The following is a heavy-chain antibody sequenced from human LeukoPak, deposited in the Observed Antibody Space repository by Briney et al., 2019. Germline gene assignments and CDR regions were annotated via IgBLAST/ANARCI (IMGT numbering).Heavy chain of an antibody. CDR2: IYYSGST. D-gene: IGHD3-3*01. V-gene: IGHV4-30-4*01. J-gene: IGHJ6*03. CDR3: ARGEESATYYDFWSGGTVYYYMDV. Sequence: PSQTLSLTCTVSGGSISSGDYYWSWIRQPPGKGLERIGYIYYSGSTYYNPSLKSRVTISVDTSKNQFSLKLSSVTAADTAVYYCARGEESATYYDFWSGGTVYYYMDVWGKGTTVTVSS. CDR1: GGSISSGDYY.